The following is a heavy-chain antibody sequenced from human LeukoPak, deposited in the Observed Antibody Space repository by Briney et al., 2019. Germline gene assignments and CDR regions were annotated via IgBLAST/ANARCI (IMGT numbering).Heavy chain of an antibody. D-gene: IGHD1-1*01. CDR1: GDSVSSPSHH. Sequence: SETLSLTRTVSGDSVSSPSHHWAWIRQPPGKGLEWIASIYYTGNTYYNPSLKSRLSISIDASKNYFSLKLSSVTAADTAVYFCTREFTSTSGDWGQGTLVTVSS. CDR3: TREFTSTSGD. J-gene: IGHJ4*02. CDR2: IYYTGNT. V-gene: IGHV4-39*02.